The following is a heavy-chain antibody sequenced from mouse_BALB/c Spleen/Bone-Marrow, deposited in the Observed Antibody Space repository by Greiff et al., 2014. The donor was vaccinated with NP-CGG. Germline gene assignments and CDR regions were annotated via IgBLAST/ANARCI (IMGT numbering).Heavy chain of an antibody. V-gene: IGHV14-3*02. J-gene: IGHJ3*01. D-gene: IGHD1-1*01. CDR3: AIYYYGSIGFAY. CDR2: IDPANGNT. Sequence: VQLQQSGAELVKPGASVKLSCTASGFNIKDTYMHWVKQRPEQGLEWIGRIDPANGNTKYDPKFQGKATITADTSSNTAYLQLSSLTSEDTAVYYCAIYYYGSIGFAYWGQGTLVTVSA. CDR1: GFNIKDTY.